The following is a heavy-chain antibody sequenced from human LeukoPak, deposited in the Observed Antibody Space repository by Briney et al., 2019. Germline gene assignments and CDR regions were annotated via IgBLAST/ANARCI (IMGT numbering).Heavy chain of an antibody. D-gene: IGHD3-9*01. J-gene: IGHJ5*02. CDR1: GFTFSSYT. CDR3: ARKENILTGYYDH. Sequence: GGSLRLSCAASGFTFSSYTMNWVRQAPGKGLEWVSSISSDSNYIYYADSVKGRFTISRDNAWNSLYLQMNSLRAEDTAVYYCARKENILTGYYDHWGQGTLVTVSS. V-gene: IGHV3-21*01. CDR2: ISSDSNYI.